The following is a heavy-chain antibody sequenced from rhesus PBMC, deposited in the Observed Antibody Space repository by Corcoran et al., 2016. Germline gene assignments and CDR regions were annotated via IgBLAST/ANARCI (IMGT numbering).Heavy chain of an antibody. V-gene: IGHV4-169*01. CDR1: GGSISSSY. Sequence: QLQLQESGPGLVKPSETLSVTCAVSGGSISSSYWSWIGQAPGKGLEWIGYIYGSGSSTNYNPSHKSRVTLSVDTSKNQLSLKLSAVTTADTAVYYCARAAGYSYSYFDYWGQGVLVTVSS. D-gene: IGHD5-12*01. CDR2: IYGSGSST. J-gene: IGHJ4*01. CDR3: ARAAGYSYSYFDY.